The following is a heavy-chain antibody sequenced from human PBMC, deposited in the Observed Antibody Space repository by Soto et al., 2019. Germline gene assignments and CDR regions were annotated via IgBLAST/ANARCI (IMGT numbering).Heavy chain of an antibody. CDR2: ISGSGGST. CDR3: ASRSSGWYFEY. CDR1: GFTFSSYA. Sequence: EVQLLESGGGLVQPGGSLRLSCAASGFTFSSYAMNWVRQAPGKGLEWVSVISGSGGSTYYADSVKGRFTISRDNSNNTLYLQMNSLRAEDTAVYYCASRSSGWYFEYWGQGTLVTVSS. V-gene: IGHV3-23*01. D-gene: IGHD6-19*01. J-gene: IGHJ4*02.